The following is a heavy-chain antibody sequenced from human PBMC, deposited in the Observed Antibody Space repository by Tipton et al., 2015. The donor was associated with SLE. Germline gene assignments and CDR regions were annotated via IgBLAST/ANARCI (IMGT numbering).Heavy chain of an antibody. CDR2: FYPSESAS. D-gene: IGHD3-16*01. CDR3: VRQVGYNDYVN. J-gene: IGHJ4*02. V-gene: IGHV5-51*01. Sequence: VQLVQSGAEVKKSGESLKISCKASGYTFSSYWIAWVRQTPVKGLEWMGIFYPSESASRYSPSFQGQVTISADTSTSTAYLQWSSLRASDSGMYYRVRQVGYNDYVNWGQRTLVTVSS. CDR1: GYTFSSYW.